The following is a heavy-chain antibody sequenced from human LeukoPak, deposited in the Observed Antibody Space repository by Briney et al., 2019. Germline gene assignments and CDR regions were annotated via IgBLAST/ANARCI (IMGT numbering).Heavy chain of an antibody. J-gene: IGHJ3*02. Sequence: GGSLGLSCAVSGFPFSSYGMHWVRQAPGKGLEWLTIIWNDGSKKYYADSVKGRFTISRDNSKSTLFLQMDSLRVEDTAVYFCARAGGRTVLDAFDIWGQGTMVIVSS. D-gene: IGHD4-17*01. CDR2: IWNDGSKK. CDR3: ARAGGRTVLDAFDI. V-gene: IGHV3-33*01. CDR1: GFPFSSYG.